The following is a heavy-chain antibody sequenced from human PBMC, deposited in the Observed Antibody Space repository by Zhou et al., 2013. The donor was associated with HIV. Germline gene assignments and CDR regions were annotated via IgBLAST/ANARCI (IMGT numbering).Heavy chain of an antibody. CDR2: ISAYNGNT. J-gene: IGHJ3*01. CDR1: GYIFTSYG. V-gene: IGHV1-18*01. Sequence: QVQLVQSGAEVKKPGASVKVSCKTSGYIFTSYGITWVRQAPGQGLEWLGWISAYNGNTNYEKNVQDRITMTTDTSTTTAYMELRSLRSDDTAVYYCARLSTEAGDALDFWGQGTMVTVSS. CDR3: ARLSTEAGDALDF.